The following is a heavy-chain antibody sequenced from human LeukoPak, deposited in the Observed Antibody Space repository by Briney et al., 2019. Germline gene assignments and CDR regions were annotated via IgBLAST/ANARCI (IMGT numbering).Heavy chain of an antibody. V-gene: IGHV1-46*01. CDR2: INPSDGSA. J-gene: IGHJ4*02. D-gene: IGHD5/OR15-5a*01. Sequence: ASAKVSCKASGYTFSSYYLHWVRQAPGQGLEWMGIINPSDGSASYAQKFQGRVTMTRDTSTSAVYMEVSSLRSEDTVVYYCARSMIVEGRYYFDYWGQGTLVTVSS. CDR1: GYTFSSYY. CDR3: ARSMIVEGRYYFDY.